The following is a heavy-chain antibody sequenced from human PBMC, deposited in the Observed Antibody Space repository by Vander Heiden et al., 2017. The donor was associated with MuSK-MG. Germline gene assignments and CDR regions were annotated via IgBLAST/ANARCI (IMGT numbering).Heavy chain of an antibody. CDR3: ARDTDSYYYYGMDV. V-gene: IGHV3-30*04. J-gene: IGHJ6*02. CDR1: GFTFSSYA. Sequence: QVQLVESGGGVVQPGRSLRLSCAASGFTFSSYAMHWVRQAPGKGLEWVAVISYDGSNKYYADSVKGRFTISRDNSKNTLYLQMNSLRAEDTAVYYCARDTDSYYYYGMDVWGQGNTVTVSS. CDR2: ISYDGSNK.